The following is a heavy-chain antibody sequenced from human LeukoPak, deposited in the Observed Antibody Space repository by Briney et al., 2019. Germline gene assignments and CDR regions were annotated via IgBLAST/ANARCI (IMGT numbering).Heavy chain of an antibody. CDR1: GFTFSSYS. J-gene: IGHJ6*02. Sequence: GGSLRLSCAASGFTFSSYSMNWVRQAPGKGLEWVSYISSYSSTIYYADSVKGRFTISRDNAKNSLYLQMNSLRAEDTAVYYCARGPPLAAAATYYYYGMDVWGQGTTVTVSS. V-gene: IGHV3-48*04. CDR2: ISSYSSTI. CDR3: ARGPPLAAAATYYYYGMDV. D-gene: IGHD6-13*01.